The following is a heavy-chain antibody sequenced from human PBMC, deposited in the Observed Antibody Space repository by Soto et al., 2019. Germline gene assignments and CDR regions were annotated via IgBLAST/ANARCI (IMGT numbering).Heavy chain of an antibody. CDR2: IYYSGST. V-gene: IGHV4-61*01. J-gene: IGHJ4*02. CDR1: GGSVSSGSYY. D-gene: IGHD2-21*02. CDR3: ARERVVTATEFDY. Sequence: LSLTCTVSGGSVSSGSYYWSWIRQPPGKGLEWIGYIYYSGSTNYNPSLKSRVTISVDTSKNQFSLKLSSVTAADTAVYYCARERVVTATEFDYWGQGTLVTSPQ.